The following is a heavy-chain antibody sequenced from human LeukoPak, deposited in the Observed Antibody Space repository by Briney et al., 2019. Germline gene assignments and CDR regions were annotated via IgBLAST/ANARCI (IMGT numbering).Heavy chain of an antibody. CDR1: KFVFSDYV. CDR2: TSSYGTTK. V-gene: IGHV3-11*04. Sequence: PGGSLRLSCAGSKFVFSDYVMSWVRQAPGKGLERGSYTSSYGTTKHYTDSVRGRFTISRDNTRNSLCLQMNSLRAEDTAVYYCARVSGSSLTHYFDSWGRGTLVTVSS. CDR3: ARVSGSSLTHYFDS. D-gene: IGHD1-26*01. J-gene: IGHJ4*02.